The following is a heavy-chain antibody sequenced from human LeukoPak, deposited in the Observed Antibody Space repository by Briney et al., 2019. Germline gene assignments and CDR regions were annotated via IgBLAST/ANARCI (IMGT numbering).Heavy chain of an antibody. J-gene: IGHJ6*03. CDR3: ARTSNYDSSGYPYYYYYMDV. CDR1: GYTFTGYY. CDR2: INPNSGGT. Sequence: ASVKVSCKASGYTFTGYYMHWVRQAPGQGLEWMGWINPNSGGTNYAQKFQGRVTMTRDTSISTAYMELSRLRSDDTAVYYCARTSNYDSSGYPYYYYYMDVWVKGTTVTV. D-gene: IGHD3-22*01. V-gene: IGHV1-2*02.